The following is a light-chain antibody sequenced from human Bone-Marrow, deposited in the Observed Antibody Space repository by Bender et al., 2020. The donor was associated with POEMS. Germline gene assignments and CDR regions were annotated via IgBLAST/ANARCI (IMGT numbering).Light chain of an antibody. CDR3: CSYADNSVWV. V-gene: IGLV2-8*01. CDR1: RNDVGAYNY. CDR2: EVT. Sequence: QSALTQPASMSGSPGQSITISCTGTRNDVGAYNYVSWYQQHPGKAPKLMIYEVTKRPSGVPDRFSGSKSGNTASLTVSGLQAEDEADFYCCSYADNSVWVFGGGTKLTVL. J-gene: IGLJ3*02.